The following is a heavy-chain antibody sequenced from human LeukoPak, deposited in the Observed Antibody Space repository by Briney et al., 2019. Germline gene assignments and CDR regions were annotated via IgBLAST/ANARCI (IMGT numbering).Heavy chain of an antibody. D-gene: IGHD3-9*01. Sequence: SQTLSLTCAISGDSVSSNSAAWNWISQSPSRGLEWLGRTYYRSKWYNDYAVSVKSRITINPDTSKNQFSLQLNSVTPEDTAVYYCARDLSRDDILTGYYVPYYYGMDVWGQGTTVTVSS. CDR2: TYYRSKWYN. J-gene: IGHJ6*02. CDR3: ARDLSRDDILTGYYVPYYYGMDV. V-gene: IGHV6-1*01. CDR1: GDSVSSNSAA.